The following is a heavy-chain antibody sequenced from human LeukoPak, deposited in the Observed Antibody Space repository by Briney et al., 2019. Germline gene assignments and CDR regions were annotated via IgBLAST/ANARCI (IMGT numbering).Heavy chain of an antibody. V-gene: IGHV4-59*01. Sequence: SETLSLTCTVSGGSISSYYWSWIRQPPGKGLEGIGYIYYSGSTNYNPSLKGRVTISVDTSKNQFSLKLSSVTAADTAVYYCARGLGSDKNTIFEFDPWGQGTLVTVSS. CDR1: GGSISSYY. CDR3: ARGLGSDKNTIFEFDP. D-gene: IGHD3-3*01. J-gene: IGHJ5*02. CDR2: IYYSGST.